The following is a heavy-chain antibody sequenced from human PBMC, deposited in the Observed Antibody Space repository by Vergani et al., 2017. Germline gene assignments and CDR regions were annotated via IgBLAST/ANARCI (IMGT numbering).Heavy chain of an antibody. CDR1: GFTFSSYG. Sequence: QVQLVESGGGVVQPGRSLRLSCAASGFTFSSYGMHWVRQAPGKGLEWVAVICYDCSNKYYADSVKGRFTISRDNSKNTLYLQRNSLRAEDTAVYYCARDPSYSGRYDEDYWGQGTLVTVSA. D-gene: IGHD1-26*01. J-gene: IGHJ4*02. CDR2: ICYDCSNK. CDR3: ARDPSYSGRYDEDY. V-gene: IGHV3-33*01.